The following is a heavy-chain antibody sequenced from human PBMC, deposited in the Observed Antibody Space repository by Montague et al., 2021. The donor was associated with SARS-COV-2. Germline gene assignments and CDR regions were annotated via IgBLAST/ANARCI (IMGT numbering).Heavy chain of an antibody. CDR2: ISYDGSNK. J-gene: IGHJ4*02. D-gene: IGHD3-10*01. Sequence: SLRLSCAASGFTFSSYGMHWVRQAPGKGLEWVAVISYDGSNKYYADSVKGRFTISRDNSKNTLYLQMNSLRAEDTAVYYCATYLWFGEVNFDYWGQGTLVTVSS. CDR3: ATYLWFGEVNFDY. V-gene: IGHV3-30*03. CDR1: GFTFSSYG.